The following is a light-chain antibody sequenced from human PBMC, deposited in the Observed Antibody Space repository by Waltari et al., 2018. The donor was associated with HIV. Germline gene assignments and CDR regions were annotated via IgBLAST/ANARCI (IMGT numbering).Light chain of an antibody. Sequence: SYELTQPPSVSVSPGKTARITCPGDALPTQYAYWYQQRPGQAPVRVIYKDSERPSGIPERFSGSSSGTTVTLTISGVQAEDEADYFCQSADSSGTYLYVFGTGTKVTVL. CDR2: KDS. CDR3: QSADSSGTYLYV. CDR1: ALPTQY. J-gene: IGLJ1*01. V-gene: IGLV3-25*03.